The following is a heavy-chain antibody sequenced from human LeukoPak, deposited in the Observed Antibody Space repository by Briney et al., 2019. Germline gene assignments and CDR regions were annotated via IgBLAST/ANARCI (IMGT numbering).Heavy chain of an antibody. CDR3: ASKNYYDSSGYSGGYYYGMDV. Sequence: SVKVSCKAFGGTFSSYAIIWVRQSAGQGLEWMGGIIPIFGTANYAEMFHVRVTITADESTSTAYMELRSLRSEDTAVYYCASKNYYDSSGYSGGYYYGMDVWGQGTTVTVSS. J-gene: IGHJ6*02. CDR2: IIPIFGTA. D-gene: IGHD3-22*01. CDR1: GGTFSSYA. V-gene: IGHV1-69*13.